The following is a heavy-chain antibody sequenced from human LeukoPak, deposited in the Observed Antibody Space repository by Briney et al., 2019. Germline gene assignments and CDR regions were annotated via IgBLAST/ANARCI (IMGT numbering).Heavy chain of an antibody. J-gene: IGHJ6*03. Sequence: ASVKVSCKASGFTFTSYGISWVRQAPGQGLEWMGWISAYNGNTNYAQKLRGRVTMTTDTSTSTAYMELRSLRSDDTAVYYCASGSLGDGYGVGDYYQYMDVWGKGTTVTVSS. CDR3: ASGSLGDGYGVGDYYQYMDV. CDR1: GFTFTSYG. D-gene: IGHD5-24*01. CDR2: ISAYNGNT. V-gene: IGHV1-18*01.